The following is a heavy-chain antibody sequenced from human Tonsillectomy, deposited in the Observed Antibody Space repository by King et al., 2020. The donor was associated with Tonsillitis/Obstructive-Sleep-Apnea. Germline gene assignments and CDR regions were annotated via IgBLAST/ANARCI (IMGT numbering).Heavy chain of an antibody. Sequence: VQLVESGGGLVQPGGSLRLSCAASGFTFSSYAMSWVRQAPGKGLEWVSAISGSGGSTYYADSVKGRFTXSRDNSKNTXYLQMNSLRAEDTAVYNCAKDYYXXLSGYYGFDSWGQGXLVTVSS. CDR3: AKDYYXXLSGYYGFDS. V-gene: IGHV3-23*04. CDR1: GFTFSSYA. CDR2: ISGSGGST. J-gene: IGHJ4*02. D-gene: IGHD3-22*01.